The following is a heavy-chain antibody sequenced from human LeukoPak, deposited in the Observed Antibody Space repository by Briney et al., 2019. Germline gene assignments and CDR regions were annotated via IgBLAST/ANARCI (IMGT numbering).Heavy chain of an antibody. CDR3: GKGYYGMDV. CDR2: IYYSGST. V-gene: IGHV4-39*01. J-gene: IGHJ6*02. Sequence: SETLSLTCTVSGGSISSNSYYWGWIRQPPGKGLECLGSIYYSGSTYYNPSLKSRVTISIDTSQNQFSLKLSSVTAADTAVYYCGKGYYGMDVWGQGTTVIVSS. CDR1: GGSISSNSYY.